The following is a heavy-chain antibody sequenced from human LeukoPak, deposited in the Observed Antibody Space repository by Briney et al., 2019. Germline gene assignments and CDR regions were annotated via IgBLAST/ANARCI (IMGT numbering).Heavy chain of an antibody. Sequence: SLKNYCQGSGYRFTNYWIGWVRQMPGKGLEWMGIIYPADSDTRYSPSFQGQVSISADKSITTAYLQWGSLKASDTAVYYCAVIYSNGWAIDYWGQGTLVTVSS. CDR3: AVIYSNGWAIDY. CDR1: GYRFTNYW. CDR2: IYPADSDT. D-gene: IGHD6-19*01. V-gene: IGHV5-51*01. J-gene: IGHJ4*02.